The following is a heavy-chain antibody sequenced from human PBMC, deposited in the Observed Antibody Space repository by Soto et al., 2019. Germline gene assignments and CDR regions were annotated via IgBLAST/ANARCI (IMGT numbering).Heavy chain of an antibody. Sequence: SVKVSCKASGGTFSSYAISWVRQAPGQGLEWMGGIIPIFGTANYAQKFQGSVTITADESTSTAYMELSSLRSDDTAIYYCARDPHEFWTSYWFDPWGQGTPVTVSS. D-gene: IGHD3-3*01. V-gene: IGHV1-69*13. J-gene: IGHJ5*02. CDR1: GGTFSSYA. CDR3: ARDPHEFWTSYWFDP. CDR2: IIPIFGTA.